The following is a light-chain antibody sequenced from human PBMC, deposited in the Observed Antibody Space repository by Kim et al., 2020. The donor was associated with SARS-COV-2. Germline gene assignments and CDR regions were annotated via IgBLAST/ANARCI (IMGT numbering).Light chain of an antibody. Sequence: DIQMTQSPSSLSASVGDRVTITCRASQSISSYLNWYQQKPGKAPKLLIYAASSLQSGVPSRFSGSGSGTDFTLSISSLQPEDFATYYGQQSYTTGYTFGQGTKLEI. J-gene: IGKJ2*01. CDR2: AAS. CDR1: QSISSY. CDR3: QQSYTTGYT. V-gene: IGKV1-39*01.